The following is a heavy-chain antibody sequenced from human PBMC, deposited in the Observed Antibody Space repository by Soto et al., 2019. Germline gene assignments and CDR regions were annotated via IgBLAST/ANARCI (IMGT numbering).Heavy chain of an antibody. CDR2: INSDGSTT. V-gene: IGHV3-74*01. CDR1: GFTFSSYW. Sequence: EVQLVESGGGLVQPGGSLRLSCAASGFTFSSYWMHWVRQAPGKGLVWVSRINSDGSTTSYADSVKGRFTISRDNAKNTLYLQMSSLRAEDTAVYYCAIEPFYCSGGSCYSGEGEYWGQGTLVTVSS. J-gene: IGHJ4*02. D-gene: IGHD2-15*01. CDR3: AIEPFYCSGGSCYSGEGEY.